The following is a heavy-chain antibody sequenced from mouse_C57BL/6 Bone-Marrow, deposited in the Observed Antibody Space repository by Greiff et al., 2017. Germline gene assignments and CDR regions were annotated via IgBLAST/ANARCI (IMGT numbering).Heavy chain of an antibody. V-gene: IGHV1-31*01. Sequence: EVQWVESGPELVKPGASVKISCKASGYSFTGYYMHWVKQSHGNILDWIGYIYPYNGVSSYNQKFKGKATLTVDKSSSTAYMELRSLTSEDSAVYYCARVPAYYYGSSFAWFAYWGQGTLVTVSA. CDR2: IYPYNGVS. CDR1: GYSFTGYY. J-gene: IGHJ3*01. CDR3: ARVPAYYYGSSFAWFAY. D-gene: IGHD1-1*01.